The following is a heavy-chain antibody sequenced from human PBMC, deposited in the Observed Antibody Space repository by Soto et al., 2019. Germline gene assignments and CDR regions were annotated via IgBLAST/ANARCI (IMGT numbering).Heavy chain of an antibody. CDR1: GYIFSDYY. V-gene: IGHV1-2*02. Sequence: QVQLVQSGSDVKKPGASFTVSCKASGYIFSDYYIHWVRQAPGQGLEWMGWIDPRNGGTKYAPKFQDRLPMTTDTSTSTAFLELRRLRLDDTAVFFCARVLYRNVIHAWGQGTLVTVSS. CDR2: IDPRNGGT. D-gene: IGHD5-18*01. CDR3: ARVLYRNVIHA. J-gene: IGHJ4*02.